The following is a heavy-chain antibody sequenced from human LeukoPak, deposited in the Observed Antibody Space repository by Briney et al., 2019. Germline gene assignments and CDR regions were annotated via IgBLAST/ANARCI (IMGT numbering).Heavy chain of an antibody. V-gene: IGHV2-5*01. J-gene: IGHJ4*02. D-gene: IGHD2-2*01. Sequence: KESGPTLVKPPQTLTLTCTFSGFSLSTRGVGVGWIRQPPGKALEWLALIYWNDDKRYSPSLKSRLTITKDTSKNQVVLTMTNMDPVDTATYYCAHINPVHEEYQLLFPYFDYWGQGTLVTVSS. CDR2: IYWNDDK. CDR3: AHINPVHEEYQLLFPYFDY. CDR1: GFSLSTRGVG.